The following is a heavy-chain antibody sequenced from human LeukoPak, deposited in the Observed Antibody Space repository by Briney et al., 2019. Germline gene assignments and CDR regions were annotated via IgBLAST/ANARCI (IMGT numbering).Heavy chain of an antibody. J-gene: IGHJ4*02. D-gene: IGHD3-16*01. CDR2: IKTDGSTT. Sequence: GGSLRLSCVASGFTFTDYWMHWVRQAPGKGLVWVSGIKTDGSTTTYADSVKGRLTISRDNAKNTLSLQMNSLRVEDTAVYFCVRGGYAWSWGQGTLVTVSS. V-gene: IGHV3-74*01. CDR1: GFTFTDYW. CDR3: VRGGYAWS.